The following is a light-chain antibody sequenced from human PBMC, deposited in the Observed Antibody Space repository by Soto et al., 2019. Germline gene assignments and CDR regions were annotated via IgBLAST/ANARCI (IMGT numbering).Light chain of an antibody. J-gene: IGKJ5*01. V-gene: IGKV1-27*01. CDR3: QKYNSGLIT. CDR1: QVIGNY. Sequence: DIQMTQSPSSLSASVGDRVTITCRASQVIGNYLAWYQQKPGKVPKLLIYGAYTLQSGVPSRFSGSGSGTDFTLTISSLQPEDVAIYYCQKYNSGLITFGQGTRLE. CDR2: GAY.